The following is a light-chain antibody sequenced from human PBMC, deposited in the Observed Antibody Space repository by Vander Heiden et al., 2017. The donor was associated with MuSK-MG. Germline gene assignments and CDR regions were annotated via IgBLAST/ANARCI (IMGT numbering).Light chain of an antibody. V-gene: IGLV3-9*01. CDR1: NIGSKN. Sequence: SSELTQPLSVSVALGQTAMITCGRDNIGSKNVHWYQQRPGQAPVLVTYRDTSRPSGIPERFSGSNSGNTATLTISGAQDGDEADYFCQVWDSSTVVFGGGTRLTVL. J-gene: IGLJ3*02. CDR3: QVWDSSTVV. CDR2: RDT.